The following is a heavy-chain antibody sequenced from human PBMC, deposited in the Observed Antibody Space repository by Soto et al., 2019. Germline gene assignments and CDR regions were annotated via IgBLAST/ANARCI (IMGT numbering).Heavy chain of an antibody. Sequence: SVKVSCKASGGTFSSYAISWVRQAPGQGLEWMGGIIPIFGTANYAQKFQGRVTITADESTSTAYMELSSLRSEDTAVYYCARNTIFGVDTSPYYYGMDVWGQGTTVTVSS. CDR3: ARNTIFGVDTSPYYYGMDV. D-gene: IGHD3-3*01. CDR1: GGTFSSYA. CDR2: IIPIFGTA. J-gene: IGHJ6*02. V-gene: IGHV1-69*13.